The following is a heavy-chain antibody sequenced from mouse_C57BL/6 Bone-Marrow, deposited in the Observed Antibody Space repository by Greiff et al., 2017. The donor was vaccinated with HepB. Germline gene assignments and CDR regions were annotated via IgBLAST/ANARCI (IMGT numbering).Heavy chain of an antibody. Sequence: DVKLQESGGGLVQPGGSPKLSCAASGFTFSDYYMYWVRQTPEKRLEWVAYISNGGGSTYYPDTVKGRFTISRDNAKNTLYLQMSRLKSEDTAMYYCASPFITTVVATSSMDYWGQGTSVTVSS. CDR1: GFTFSDYY. CDR3: ASPFITTVVATSSMDY. D-gene: IGHD1-1*01. CDR2: ISNGGGST. V-gene: IGHV5-12*01. J-gene: IGHJ4*01.